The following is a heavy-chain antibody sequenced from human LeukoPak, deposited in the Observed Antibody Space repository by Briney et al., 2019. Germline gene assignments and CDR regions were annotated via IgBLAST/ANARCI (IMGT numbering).Heavy chain of an antibody. Sequence: ASVKVSCKASGYTFTGYHMHWVRQAPGQGLEWMGWMNPNSGNTGYAQKFQGRVTMTRNTSISTAYMELSSLRSEDTAVYYCARYDSSGYYHYWGQGTLVTVSS. CDR2: MNPNSGNT. J-gene: IGHJ4*02. V-gene: IGHV1-8*02. D-gene: IGHD3-22*01. CDR1: GYTFTGYH. CDR3: ARYDSSGYYHY.